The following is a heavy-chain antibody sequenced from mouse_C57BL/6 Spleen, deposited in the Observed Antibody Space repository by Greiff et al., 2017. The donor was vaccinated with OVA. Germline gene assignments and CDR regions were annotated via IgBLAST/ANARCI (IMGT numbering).Heavy chain of an antibody. J-gene: IGHJ3*01. D-gene: IGHD6-2*01. CDR3: ARRGAQSRFAY. CDR1: GYTFTDYN. Sequence: VQLQQSGPELVKPGASVKIPCKASGYTFTDYNMDWVKQSHGKSLEWIGDINPNTGGTIYNQKFKGKATLTVDKSSSTAYMELRSLTTEDTAVDYCARRGAQSRFAYWGQGTLVTVSA. V-gene: IGHV1-18*01. CDR2: INPNTGGT.